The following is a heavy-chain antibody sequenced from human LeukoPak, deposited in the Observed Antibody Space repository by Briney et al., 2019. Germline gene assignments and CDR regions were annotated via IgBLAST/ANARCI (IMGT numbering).Heavy chain of an antibody. CDR1: GFTLSSYS. D-gene: IGHD3-16*01. J-gene: IGHJ4*02. CDR2: ISSSSSTI. V-gene: IGHV3-48*01. CDR3: ARDQYDYVWGSYPELYYFDY. Sequence: GGSLRLSCAASGFTLSSYSMNWVRQAPGKGLEWVSYISSSSSTIYYADSVKGRFTISRDNAKNSLYLQMNSLRAEDTAVYYCARDQYDYVWGSYPELYYFDYWGQGTLVTVSS.